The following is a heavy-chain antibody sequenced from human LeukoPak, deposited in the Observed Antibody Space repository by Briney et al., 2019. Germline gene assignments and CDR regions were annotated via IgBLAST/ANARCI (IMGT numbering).Heavy chain of an antibody. V-gene: IGHV3-7*01. CDR2: IKHDGSEK. Sequence: GGSLRLSCAASGFTFSSYWMSWVRQAPGKGLEWVANIKHDGSEKYYVDSVKGRFTISRDNSRNTLYLQMNSLRAEDTAVYYCARDSGRTYYYDSSGYYPIPYWGQGTLVTVSS. D-gene: IGHD3-22*01. CDR3: ARDSGRTYYYDSSGYYPIPY. J-gene: IGHJ4*02. CDR1: GFTFSSYW.